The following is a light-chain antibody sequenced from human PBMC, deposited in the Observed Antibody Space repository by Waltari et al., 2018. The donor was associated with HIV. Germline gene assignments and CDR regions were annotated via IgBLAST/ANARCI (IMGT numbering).Light chain of an antibody. J-gene: IGLJ3*02. CDR2: RDN. CDR1: SANVGNT. V-gene: IGLV1-47*01. Sequence: QSVLTQPPSASGTPGQRVTISCSGSSANVGNTVYWYQQLPGTAPKVLIYRDNQRPSGVPDRFSGSRSGTSASLYVSGLRSEDEANYFCAAWDDILSGWVFGGGTKLTVL. CDR3: AAWDDILSGWV.